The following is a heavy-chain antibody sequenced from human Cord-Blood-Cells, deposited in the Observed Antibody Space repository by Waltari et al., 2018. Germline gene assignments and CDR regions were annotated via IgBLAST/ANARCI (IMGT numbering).Heavy chain of an antibody. CDR3: ARPAVPAAMLDAFDI. J-gene: IGHJ3*02. CDR2: IYYSGST. Sequence: QLQLQESGPGLVKPSETLSLTCTVSGGSISSSSYYWGWTRQPPGKGLEWIGSIYYSGSTYYNPSLKSRVTISVDTSKNQFSLKLSSVTAADTAVYYCARPAVPAAMLDAFDIWGQGTMVTVSS. V-gene: IGHV4-39*07. D-gene: IGHD2-2*01. CDR1: GGSISSSSYY.